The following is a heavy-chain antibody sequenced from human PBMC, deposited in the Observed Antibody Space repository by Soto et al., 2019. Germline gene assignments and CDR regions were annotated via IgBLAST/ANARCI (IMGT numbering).Heavy chain of an antibody. CDR3: ATTPAGDYDFWSGYYSGDY. Sequence: SETLSLTCTVSGGSISSSSYYWGWIRQPPGKGLEWIGGIYYSGSTYYNPSLKSRVTISVDTSKNQFSLKLSSVTAADTAVYYCATTPAGDYDFWSGYYSGDYWGQGTLVTVSS. V-gene: IGHV4-39*01. D-gene: IGHD3-3*01. CDR1: GGSISSSSYY. J-gene: IGHJ4*02. CDR2: IYYSGST.